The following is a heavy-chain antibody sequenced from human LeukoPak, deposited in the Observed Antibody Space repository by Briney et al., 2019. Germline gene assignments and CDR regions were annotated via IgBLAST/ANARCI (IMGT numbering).Heavy chain of an antibody. V-gene: IGHV3-30*04. CDR3: AKDKGIQVWALTLDY. CDR2: ISYDGSNK. D-gene: IGHD5-18*01. Sequence: PGGSLRLSCAASGFTFSNYAMHWVRQAPGKGLEWVAVISYDGSNKYYADSVKGRFTISRDNSKNTLYLQMNSLRAEDTAVYYCAKDKGIQVWALTLDYWGQGTLVTVSS. J-gene: IGHJ4*02. CDR1: GFTFSNYA.